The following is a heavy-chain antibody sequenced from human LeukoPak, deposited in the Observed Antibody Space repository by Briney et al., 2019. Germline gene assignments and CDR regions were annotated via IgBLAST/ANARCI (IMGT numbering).Heavy chain of an antibody. V-gene: IGHV1-24*01. CDR3: ATPSLVTLRRDYYYYYGMDV. J-gene: IGHJ6*02. CDR2: FDPEDGET. Sequence: ASVKVSCKVSGYTLTELSMHWVRQAHGRGLEWMGGFDPEDGETIYAQKFQGRVTMTEDTSTDTAYMELSSLRSEDTAVYYCATPSLVTLRRDYYYYYGMDVWGQGTTVTVSS. D-gene: IGHD3-9*01. CDR1: GYTLTELS.